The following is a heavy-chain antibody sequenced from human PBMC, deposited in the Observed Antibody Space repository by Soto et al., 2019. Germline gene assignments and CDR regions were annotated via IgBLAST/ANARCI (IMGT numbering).Heavy chain of an antibody. Sequence: ASVKVSCKASGYTFTSYGISWVRQAPGQGLEWMGWISAYNGNTNYAQKLQGRVTMTTDTSTSTAYMELRSLRSDDTAVYYCARSTHITMVRGVIIKGSYYYYMDVWGKGTTVTVSS. CDR3: ARSTHITMVRGVIIKGSYYYYMDV. J-gene: IGHJ6*03. D-gene: IGHD3-10*01. V-gene: IGHV1-18*01. CDR2: ISAYNGNT. CDR1: GYTFTSYG.